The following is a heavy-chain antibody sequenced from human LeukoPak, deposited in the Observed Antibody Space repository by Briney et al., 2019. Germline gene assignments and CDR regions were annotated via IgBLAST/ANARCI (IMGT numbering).Heavy chain of an antibody. Sequence: ASVKVSCKASGYTFTSYDINWVRQATGQGLEWMGWLNPNSGNTGYAQKFQGRVTMTRNTSISTAYMELSSLRSEDTAVYYCARGPWRSSTSCYYYWGQGTLVTVSS. CDR1: GYTFTSYD. CDR2: LNPNSGNT. J-gene: IGHJ4*02. CDR3: ARGPWRSSTSCYYY. V-gene: IGHV1-8*01. D-gene: IGHD2-2*01.